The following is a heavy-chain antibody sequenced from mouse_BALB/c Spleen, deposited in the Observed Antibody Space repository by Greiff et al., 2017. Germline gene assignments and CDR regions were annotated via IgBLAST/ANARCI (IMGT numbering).Heavy chain of an antibody. CDR3: ARPYGNYFYYAMDY. Sequence: QVHVKQSGPGLVAPSQSLSITCTVSGFSLTGYGVNWVRQPPGKGLEWLGMIWGDGSTDYNSALKSRLSISKDNSKSQVFLKMNSLQTDDTARYYCARPYGNYFYYAMDYWGQGTSVTVSS. J-gene: IGHJ4*01. CDR2: IWGDGST. CDR1: GFSLTGYG. V-gene: IGHV2-6-7*01. D-gene: IGHD2-1*01.